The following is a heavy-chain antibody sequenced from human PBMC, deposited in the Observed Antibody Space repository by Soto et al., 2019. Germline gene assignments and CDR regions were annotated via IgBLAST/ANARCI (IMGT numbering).Heavy chain of an antibody. Sequence: EVQLVESGGGLIQPGGSLRLSCAASGFAVSSKYMTWVRQAPGKGLEWVSVIYGGATTYDADSVEGRFTISRHTSKNTSYRQIHSLRAEDRAVYYGGQTTGWRVFDFWGSGALVTVSS. V-gene: IGHV3-53*01. CDR1: GFAVSSKY. CDR2: IYGGATT. D-gene: IGHD6-19*01. J-gene: IGHJ4*02. CDR3: GQTTGWRVFDF.